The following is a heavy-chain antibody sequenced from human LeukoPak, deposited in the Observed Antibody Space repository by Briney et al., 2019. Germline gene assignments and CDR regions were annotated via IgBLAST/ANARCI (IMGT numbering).Heavy chain of an antibody. D-gene: IGHD6-19*01. CDR3: ARRGYSSGWYGGVAAFDI. Sequence: SETLSLTCAVYGGSFSGYYWSWIRQPPGKGLEWIGEINHSGSTNYNPSLKSRVTISVDTSKNQFSLKLSSVTAADTAVYYCARRGYSSGWYGGVAAFDIWGQGTMVTVSS. CDR2: INHSGST. J-gene: IGHJ3*02. V-gene: IGHV4-34*01. CDR1: GGSFSGYY.